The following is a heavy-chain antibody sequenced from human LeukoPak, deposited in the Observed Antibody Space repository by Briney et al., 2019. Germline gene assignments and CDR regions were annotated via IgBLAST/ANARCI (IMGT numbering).Heavy chain of an antibody. CDR1: GYTFTGYH. D-gene: IGHD1-26*01. CDR2: INSNTGGT. CDR3: ARDDSGSDLNSFDY. Sequence: ASVKVSCKASGYTFTGYHMHWVRQALRQGVEWMGCINSNTGGTQYAQNFQGRVTMSRDTSVSTVYMELSRLRSDDTAVYYCARDDSGSDLNSFDYWGQGTLVTVSS. V-gene: IGHV1-2*02. J-gene: IGHJ4*02.